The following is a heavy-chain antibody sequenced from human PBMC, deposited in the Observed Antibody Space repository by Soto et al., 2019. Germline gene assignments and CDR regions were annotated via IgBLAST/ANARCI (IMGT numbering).Heavy chain of an antibody. CDR3: DIIAYFSSTICYNELSYSYYCMHV. D-gene: IGHD2-2*02. CDR2: IYPGDSDT. V-gene: IGHV5-51*01. CDR1: GYSFTSYW. J-gene: IGHJ6*02. Sequence: ESLKISCKGSGYSFTSYWIGWVRQMPGKGLEWMGIIYPGDSDTRYSPSFQGQVTISADKSISTAYLQWSSLKASDTAMYYCDIIAYFSSTICYNELSYSYYCMHVWHRQTRIT.